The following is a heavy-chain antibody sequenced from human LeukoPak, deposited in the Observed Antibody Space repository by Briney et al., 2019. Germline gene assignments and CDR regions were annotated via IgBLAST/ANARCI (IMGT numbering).Heavy chain of an antibody. J-gene: IGHJ4*02. CDR2: INHSGST. Sequence: PSETLSLTCAVYGGSFSGYYWSWIRQPPGKGLEWIGEINHSGSTNYNPSLKSRVTISVDTSKNQFSLKLSSVTAADTAVYYCERGPFSSNYLDYWGQGTLVTVSS. CDR1: GGSFSGYY. D-gene: IGHD6-19*01. CDR3: ERGPFSSNYLDY. V-gene: IGHV4-34*01.